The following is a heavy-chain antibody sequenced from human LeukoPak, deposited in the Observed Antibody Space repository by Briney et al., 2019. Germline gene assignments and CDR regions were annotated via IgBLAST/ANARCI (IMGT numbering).Heavy chain of an antibody. CDR2: LISSGSYI. V-gene: IGHV3-21*03. CDR1: GFTCSCYI. Sequence: GGPLRLSCAASGFTCSCYIMNWLRPPPGKGLEWVSSLISSGSYIYYAASVKGRSTISSDHAKTSLSLQMNSLRAEDTAVYYCARDFGGYCSSGNCYLGYLDYWGQGALVTVSS. J-gene: IGHJ4*02. CDR3: ARDFGGYCSSGNCYLGYLDY. D-gene: IGHD2-2*01.